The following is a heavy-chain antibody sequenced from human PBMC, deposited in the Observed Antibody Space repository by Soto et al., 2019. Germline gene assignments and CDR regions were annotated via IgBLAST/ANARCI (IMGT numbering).Heavy chain of an antibody. J-gene: IGHJ4*02. V-gene: IGHV4-34*01. CDR3: ARGHLPGGNTFYYDY. CDR1: GGSFSGNY. Sequence: QVQLQQWGAGLLKPSETLSLTCTVYGGSFSGNYWSWIRQPPGMGLEWIGEISHCGSTNYNPSLKSRVTISVDTSKNQFSLKLSSVTAADTAMYYCARGHLPGGNTFYYDYWGQGTLVTVSS. D-gene: IGHD2-15*01. CDR2: ISHCGST.